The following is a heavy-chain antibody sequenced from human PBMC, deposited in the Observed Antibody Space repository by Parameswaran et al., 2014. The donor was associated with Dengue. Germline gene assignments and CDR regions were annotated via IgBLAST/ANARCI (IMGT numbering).Heavy chain of an antibody. CDR2: IKQDGSEK. J-gene: IGHJ4*02. V-gene: IGHV3-7*03. CDR3: ARDQIPAMAEDHTDYFDH. D-gene: IGHD5-24*01. Sequence: GSLRLSCAASGFTFSNYWMSWVRQAPGKGLEWVANIKQDGSEKYYVDSVKGRFTISRDNAKNSLYLQMNSLRAEDTAVYYCARDQIPAMAEDHTDYFDHWGQGTLVTVSS. CDR1: GFTFSNYW.